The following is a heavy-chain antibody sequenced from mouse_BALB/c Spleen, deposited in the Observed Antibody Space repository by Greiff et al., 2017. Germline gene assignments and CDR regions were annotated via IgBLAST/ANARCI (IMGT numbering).Heavy chain of an antibody. CDR2: ILPGSGST. D-gene: IGHD1-1*01. V-gene: IGHV1-9*01. CDR3: ASCTTVVATRFAY. Sequence: VHLVESGAELMKPGASVKISCKATGYTFSSYWIEWVKQRPGHGLEWIGEILPGSGSTNYNEKFKGKATFTADTSSNTAYMQLSSLTSEDSAVYYCASCTTVVATRFAYWGQGTLVTVSA. J-gene: IGHJ3*01. CDR1: GYTFSSYW.